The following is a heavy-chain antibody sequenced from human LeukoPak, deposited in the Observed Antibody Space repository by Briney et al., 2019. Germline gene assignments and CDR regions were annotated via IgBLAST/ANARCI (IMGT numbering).Heavy chain of an antibody. CDR2: ISWDGGST. V-gene: IGHV3-43D*04. J-gene: IGHJ1*01. D-gene: IGHD2-15*01. Sequence: AGGSLRLSCAASGFTFDDYAMHWVRQAPGKGLEWVSLISWDGGSTYYADSVKGRFTISRDNSKNSLYLQMNSLRAEDTALYYWAKDISQRCSGCSCYSAVLSQHWGQGTLVTVSS. CDR3: AKDISQRCSGCSCYSAVLSQH. CDR1: GFTFDDYA.